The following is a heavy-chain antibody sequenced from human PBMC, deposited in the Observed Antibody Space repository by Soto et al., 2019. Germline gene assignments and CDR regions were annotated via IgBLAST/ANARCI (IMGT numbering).Heavy chain of an antibody. J-gene: IGHJ4*02. CDR3: ARAWGLRFSPSRYFDY. V-gene: IGHV3-30-3*01. CDR1: GFTFSSYA. CDR2: ISYDGSNK. D-gene: IGHD3-3*01. Sequence: GGSLRLSCAASGFTFSSYAMHWVRQAPGKGLEWVAVISYDGSNKYYADSVKGRFTISRDNSKNTLYLQMNSLRAEDTAVYYCARAWGLRFSPSRYFDYWGQGTLVTVSS.